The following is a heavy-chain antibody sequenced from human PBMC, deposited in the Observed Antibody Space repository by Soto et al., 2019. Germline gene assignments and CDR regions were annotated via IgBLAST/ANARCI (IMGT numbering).Heavy chain of an antibody. CDR1: GGSFSGYY. J-gene: IGHJ4*02. CDR2: INHSGST. CDR3: AMRYFDWLPATPRPGFFDY. D-gene: IGHD3-9*01. Sequence: PPEKLSHTYAVYGGSFSGYYWSWIRQPPGKGLEWIGEINHSGSTNYNPSLKSRVTISVDTSKNQFSLKLSSVTAADTAVYYCAMRYFDWLPATPRPGFFDYFGQGHLVT. V-gene: IGHV4-34*01.